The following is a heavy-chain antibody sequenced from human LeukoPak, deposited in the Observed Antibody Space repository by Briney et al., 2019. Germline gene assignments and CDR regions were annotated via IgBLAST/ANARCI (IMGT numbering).Heavy chain of an antibody. V-gene: IGHV3-30*18. D-gene: IGHD3-10*01. CDR1: GFTFSSYG. CDR3: AKPLWFGELGRPGAFDI. CDR2: ISYDGSNK. J-gene: IGHJ3*02. Sequence: GRAAPLSCAASGFTFSSYGMHGVRQAPATGVEGGAVISYDGSNKYYAVSVKGRFTISRDNSKNTLYLQMNSLIAEDTAVYYCAKPLWFGELGRPGAFDIWGQGTMVTVSS.